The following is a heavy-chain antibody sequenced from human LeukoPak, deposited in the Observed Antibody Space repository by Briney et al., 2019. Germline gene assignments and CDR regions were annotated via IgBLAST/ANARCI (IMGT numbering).Heavy chain of an antibody. CDR1: GGSISSYY. Sequence: SETLSLTCTVSGGSISSYYWSWIRQPAGKGLEWIGRIYTSGSTNYNPSLKSRVTMSVDTSKNQFSLKLSSVTAADTAVYYCARIRTYLLDYYYYYYMDVWGKGTTVTISS. J-gene: IGHJ6*03. CDR2: IYTSGST. V-gene: IGHV4-4*07. CDR3: ARIRTYLLDYYYYYYMDV. D-gene: IGHD2-2*01.